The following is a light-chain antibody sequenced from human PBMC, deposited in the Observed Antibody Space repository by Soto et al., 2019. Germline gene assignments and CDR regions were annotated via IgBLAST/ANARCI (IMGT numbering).Light chain of an antibody. V-gene: IGKV1-33*01. Sequence: DIQMTQSPSSLSASVGERATITCKASQGISNYLNWYQHKPGKPPKLLIYDASNLETGVPSRFSGSGSGTDFTFTISSLQTEDVATDYCQQYEDIRLSFGPGTKVDF. J-gene: IGKJ3*01. CDR3: QQYEDIRLS. CDR2: DAS. CDR1: QGISNY.